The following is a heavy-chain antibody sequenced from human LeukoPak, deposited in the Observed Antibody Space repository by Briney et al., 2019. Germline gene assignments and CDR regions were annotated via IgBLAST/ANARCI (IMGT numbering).Heavy chain of an antibody. Sequence: GASVKVSCKASGYTLTSHGITWVRQAPGQGLEWMGWISAYSGNTNYAQKLQGRVTMTTDTSTSTAYMELRSLRFDDTAVYYCARESGRDFADWGQGTLVTVSS. J-gene: IGHJ4*02. V-gene: IGHV1-18*01. CDR3: ARESGRDFAD. CDR2: ISAYSGNT. CDR1: GYTLTSHG. D-gene: IGHD2-21*01.